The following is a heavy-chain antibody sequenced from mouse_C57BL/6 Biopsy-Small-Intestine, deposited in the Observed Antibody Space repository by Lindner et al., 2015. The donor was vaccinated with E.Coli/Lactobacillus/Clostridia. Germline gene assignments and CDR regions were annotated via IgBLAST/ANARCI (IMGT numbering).Heavy chain of an antibody. V-gene: IGHV1-81*01. D-gene: IGHD1-1*01. J-gene: IGHJ4*01. CDR2: ISAYNGNT. CDR1: GGTFSSYG. CDR3: ARVGITMIVVGPRHTHNDY. Sequence: SVKVSCKASGGTFSSYGISWVRQAPGQGLEWMGWISAYNGNTNYAQKLQGRVTMTTDTSTSTAFMDLRSLRSDDTAVYYCARVGITMIVVGPRHTHNDYWGQGTLVTVSS.